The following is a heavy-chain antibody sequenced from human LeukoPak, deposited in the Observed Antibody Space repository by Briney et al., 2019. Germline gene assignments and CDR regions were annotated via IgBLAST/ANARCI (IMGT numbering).Heavy chain of an antibody. CDR2: ISSNGGST. CDR3: ARGGSIAARLIDY. CDR1: GFTFSSYA. V-gene: IGHV3-64*01. D-gene: IGHD6-6*01. J-gene: IGHJ4*02. Sequence: GGSLRLSCAASGFTFSSYAMHWVRQAPGKGLEYVSAISSNGGSTYYANSVKGRFTISRDNSKNTLFLQMGSLRAEDMAVYYCARGGSIAARLIDYWGQGTLVTVSS.